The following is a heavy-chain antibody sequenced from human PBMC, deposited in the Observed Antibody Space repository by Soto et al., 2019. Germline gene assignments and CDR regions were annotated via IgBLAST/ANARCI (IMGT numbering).Heavy chain of an antibody. CDR2: ISYDGSNK. Sequence: PGGSLRLSCAAYGFTFSSYGMHWVRQAPGKGLEWVAVISYDGSNKYYADSVKGRFTISRDNSKNTLYLQMNSLRAEDTAVYYCAKDPKYYYDSSGYLDYWGQGTLVTVSS. CDR3: AKDPKYYYDSSGYLDY. D-gene: IGHD3-22*01. CDR1: GFTFSSYG. J-gene: IGHJ4*02. V-gene: IGHV3-30*18.